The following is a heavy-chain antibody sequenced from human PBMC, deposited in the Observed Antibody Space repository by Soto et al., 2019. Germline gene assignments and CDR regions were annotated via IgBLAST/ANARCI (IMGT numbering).Heavy chain of an antibody. V-gene: IGHV3-23*01. CDR2: ISGSGGST. CDR1: GFTFSSYA. J-gene: IGHJ1*01. CDR3: AKVPRLRIAAVGGPFQH. Sequence: EVQLLESGGGLVQPGGSLRLSCAASGFTFSSYAMSWVRQAPGKGLEWVSAISGSGGSTYYADSVKGRFTISRDNSKNTLYLQMNSLRAEDTAVYYWAKVPRLRIAAVGGPFQHWGQGTLVTVSS. D-gene: IGHD6-13*01.